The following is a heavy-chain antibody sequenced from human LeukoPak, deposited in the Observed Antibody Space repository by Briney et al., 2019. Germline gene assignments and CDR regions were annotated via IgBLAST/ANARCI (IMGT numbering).Heavy chain of an antibody. D-gene: IGHD5-18*01. CDR2: IYSGGST. J-gene: IGHJ4*02. V-gene: IGHV3-53*01. CDR3: AKSHGYSYGFDY. Sequence: PGGSLRLSCAASGFTVSSNYMSWVRQAPGKGLEWVSVIYSGGSTYYADSVKGRFTISRDNSKNTLYLQMNSMTAEDTAVYYCAKSHGYSYGFDYWGQGTLVTVSS. CDR1: GFTVSSNY.